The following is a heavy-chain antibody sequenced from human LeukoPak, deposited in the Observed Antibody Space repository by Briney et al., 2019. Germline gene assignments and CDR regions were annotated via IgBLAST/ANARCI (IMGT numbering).Heavy chain of an antibody. CDR1: GGSISSGSYY. J-gene: IGHJ3*02. CDR2: IYTSGST. Sequence: PSETLSLTCAVSGGSISSGSYYWSWIRQPAGKGLEWIGRIYTSGSTNYNPSLKSRVTISVDTSKNQFSLKLSSVTAADTAVYYCARAGGGLRYFFDIWGQGTMVTLSS. V-gene: IGHV4-61*02. D-gene: IGHD3-9*01. CDR3: ARAGGGLRYFFDI.